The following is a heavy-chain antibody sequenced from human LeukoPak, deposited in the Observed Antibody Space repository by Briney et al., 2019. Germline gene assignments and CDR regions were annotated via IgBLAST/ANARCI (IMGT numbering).Heavy chain of an antibody. CDR2: IYYSGST. V-gene: IGHV4-31*03. Sequence: SETLSLTCTVSGASMGSVGDYWNWIRQYPGMGLVWIGYIYYSGSTYYNPSLKSRLTISVDTSKKQFSLKLDSVTAADTAVYYCAREGSGSYLDYWGQGTLVTVSS. CDR3: AREGSGSYLDY. D-gene: IGHD1-26*01. J-gene: IGHJ4*02. CDR1: GASMGSVGDY.